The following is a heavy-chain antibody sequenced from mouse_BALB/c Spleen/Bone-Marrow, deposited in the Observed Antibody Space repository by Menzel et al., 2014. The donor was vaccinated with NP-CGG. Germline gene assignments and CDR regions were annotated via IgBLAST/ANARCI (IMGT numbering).Heavy chain of an antibody. D-gene: IGHD2-14*01. CDR2: IWRGGST. CDR1: GFSLTSYG. J-gene: IGHJ3*01. Sequence: VQLQQSGPSLVQPSQNLSITCTVSGFSLTSYGVHWVRQSPGKGLEWLGVIWRGGSTDYNAAFMSRLCITKDNSKSQVFFKMNSLQADDTAIYYCAKNGGYDGWFAYWGQGTLVTVSA. CDR3: AKNGGYDGWFAY. V-gene: IGHV2-5-1*01.